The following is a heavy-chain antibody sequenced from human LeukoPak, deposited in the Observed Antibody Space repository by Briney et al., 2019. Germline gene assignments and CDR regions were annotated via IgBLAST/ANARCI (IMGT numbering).Heavy chain of an antibody. CDR1: GGTFSSYA. J-gene: IGHJ3*01. CDR3: ARDSLSLLV. V-gene: IGHV1-46*01. D-gene: IGHD2/OR15-2a*01. Sequence: AXVKVSCKASGGTFSSYAISWVRQAPGQGLEWMGMINPSGGSTTYAQKFQGRLTMTRDMSTTTVYMELSSLRSEDTALYYCARDSLSLLVWGQGTMVTVSS. CDR2: INPSGGST.